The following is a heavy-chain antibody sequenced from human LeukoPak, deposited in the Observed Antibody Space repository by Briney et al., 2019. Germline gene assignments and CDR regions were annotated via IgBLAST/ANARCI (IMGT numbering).Heavy chain of an antibody. CDR3: AGYGEYYFDY. CDR1: GDSVSGPNYY. D-gene: IGHD4-17*01. V-gene: IGHV4-61*01. J-gene: IGHJ4*02. CDR2: IYYSGST. Sequence: PSETLSLTCTVSGDSVSGPNYYWNWIRQPPGKGLEWIGYIYYSGSTNYNPSLKSRVTISVDTSKNQFSLKLSSVTAADTAVYYCAGYGEYYFDYWGQGTLVTVSS.